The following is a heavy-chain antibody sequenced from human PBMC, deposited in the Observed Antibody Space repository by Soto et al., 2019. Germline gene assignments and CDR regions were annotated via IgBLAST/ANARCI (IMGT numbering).Heavy chain of an antibody. CDR3: ARAGGDGCSGGSCIWDWFDP. J-gene: IGHJ5*02. D-gene: IGHD2-15*01. V-gene: IGHV1-18*04. CDR2: ISSYNGNT. Sequence: ASVKVSCKTSGYTFTGYYMHWVRQAPGQGLEWMGWISSYNGNTNFAQKFQGRVTMTTDTSTSTAYMELSSLRSDDTAVYYCARAGGDGCSGGSCIWDWFDPWGQGTLVTVSS. CDR1: GYTFTGYY.